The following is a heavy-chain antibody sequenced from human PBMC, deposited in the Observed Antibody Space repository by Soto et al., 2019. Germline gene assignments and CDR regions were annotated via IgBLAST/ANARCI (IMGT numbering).Heavy chain of an antibody. V-gene: IGHV3-21*06. J-gene: IGHJ6*02. CDR3: VRDLPRLWGYGLHV. Sequence: EVKLVESRGGLVKPGGSLSLSCAASGFTFSSYSMNWVRQAPGKGLEWVSSISSRSAYISYADSVKGRFTISRDNAKDSLSLQMNSLRAEDTATYYCVRDLPRLWGYGLHVWGQGTTVIVSS. CDR1: GFTFSSYS. CDR2: ISSRSAYI. D-gene: IGHD3-10*01.